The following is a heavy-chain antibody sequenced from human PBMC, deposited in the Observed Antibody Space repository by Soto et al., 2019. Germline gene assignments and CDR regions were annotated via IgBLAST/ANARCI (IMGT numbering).Heavy chain of an antibody. D-gene: IGHD2-8*01. CDR2: ISYDGSNK. J-gene: IGHJ6*02. CDR1: GFTFSSYA. CDR3: ARDFGTNGLNYYGMDV. Sequence: QVQLVESGGGVVQPGRSLRLSCAASGFTFSSYAMQWVRQAPGKGLEWVAVISYDGSNKYYADSVKGRFTISIDNSKNTLYLQMNSLRAEDTAVYYCARDFGTNGLNYYGMDVWGQGTTVTVSS. V-gene: IGHV3-30-3*01.